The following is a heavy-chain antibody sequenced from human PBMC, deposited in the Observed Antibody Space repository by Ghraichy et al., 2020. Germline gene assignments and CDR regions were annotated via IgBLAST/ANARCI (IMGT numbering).Heavy chain of an antibody. CDR1: GGSISSSSYY. J-gene: IGHJ3*02. D-gene: IGHD3-3*01. V-gene: IGHV4-39*01. Sequence: SETLSLTCTVSGGSISSSSYYWGWIRQPPGKGLEWIGSIYYSGSTYYNPSLKSRVTISVDTSKNQFSLKLSSVTAADTAVYYCARPTSYYDFWSGYYSAFDIWGQGTMVTVSS. CDR2: IYYSGST. CDR3: ARPTSYYDFWSGYYSAFDI.